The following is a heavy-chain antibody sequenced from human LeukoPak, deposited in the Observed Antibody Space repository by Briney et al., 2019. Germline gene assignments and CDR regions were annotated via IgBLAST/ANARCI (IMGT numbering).Heavy chain of an antibody. CDR3: AKDSPAGVSAAGDY. Sequence: XXPGKCLWWVLGISWNSGSIGCAASVKGRFTISRDHAKNSRYLQMNSLRAEDTALYYCAKDSPAGVSAAGDYWGQGTLVTVSS. CDR2: ISWNSGSI. V-gene: IGHV3-9*01. J-gene: IGHJ4*02. D-gene: IGHD6-13*01.